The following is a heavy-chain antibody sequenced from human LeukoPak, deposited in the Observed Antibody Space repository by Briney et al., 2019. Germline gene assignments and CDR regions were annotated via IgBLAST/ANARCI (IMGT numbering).Heavy chain of an antibody. CDR2: ISYDGSNK. J-gene: IGHJ4*02. CDR1: GFTFSSYA. D-gene: IGHD5-12*01. CDR3: ARDCYDSLCLDY. Sequence: GMSLRLSCAASGFTFSSYAMHWVRQAPGKGLEWVAVISYDGSNKYYADSVKGRFTISRDNSKNTLYLQMNSLRAEDTAVYYCARDCYDSLCLDYWGQGTLVTVSS. V-gene: IGHV3-30-3*01.